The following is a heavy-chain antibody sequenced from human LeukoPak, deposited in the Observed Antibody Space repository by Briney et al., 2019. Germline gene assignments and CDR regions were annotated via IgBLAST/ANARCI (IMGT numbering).Heavy chain of an antibody. Sequence: SETLSLTCTVSGDSISSGNYWGWIRQPPGKGLEWIGSIFHTGSTYFNLSLKSRVTISVDTSKNQFSLKLSSVTAADTAVYYCARHYYGDYFDYWGQGTLVTVSS. D-gene: IGHD4-17*01. CDR1: GDSISSGNY. J-gene: IGHJ4*02. CDR2: IFHTGST. V-gene: IGHV4-38-2*02. CDR3: ARHYYGDYFDY.